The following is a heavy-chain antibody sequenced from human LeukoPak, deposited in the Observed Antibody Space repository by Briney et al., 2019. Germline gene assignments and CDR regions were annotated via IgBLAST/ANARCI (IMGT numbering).Heavy chain of an antibody. Sequence: GGSLRLSCAASRFTFSSYSMNWVRQAPGKGLEWVSSISSSSSYIYYADSVKGRFTISRDNAKNSLYLQMNSLRAEDTAVYYCARVSSEYSYGHPYYFDYWGQGTLVTVSS. J-gene: IGHJ4*02. CDR1: RFTFSSYS. CDR2: ISSSSSYI. D-gene: IGHD5-18*01. V-gene: IGHV3-21*01. CDR3: ARVSSEYSYGHPYYFDY.